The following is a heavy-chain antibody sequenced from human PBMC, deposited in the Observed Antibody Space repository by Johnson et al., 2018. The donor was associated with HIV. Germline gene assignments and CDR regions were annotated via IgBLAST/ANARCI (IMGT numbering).Heavy chain of an antibody. CDR3: AREEGTDILTRGDAFDI. V-gene: IGHV3-11*04. CDR1: GFTFSDYY. D-gene: IGHD3-9*01. CDR2: ISSSGSTI. J-gene: IGHJ3*02. Sequence: QVQLVESGGGVVRPGGSLRLSCAASGFTFSDYYMSWIRQAPGKGLEWVSYISSSGSTIYYADSVKGRFTISRDNSKNTLYLQMNSLRPEDTAVYYCAREEGTDILTRGDAFDIWGQGTMVTVSS.